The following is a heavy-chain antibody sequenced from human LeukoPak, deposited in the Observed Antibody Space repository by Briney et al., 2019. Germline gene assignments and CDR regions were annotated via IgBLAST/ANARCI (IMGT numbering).Heavy chain of an antibody. CDR2: IIPIFGTA. Sequence: ASVKVSCKASGCTFSSYAISWVRQAPGQGLEWMGGIIPIFGTANYAQKFQGRVTITADESTSTAYMELSSLRSEDTAVYYCARDSSGYRADEYYFDYWGQGTLVTVSS. J-gene: IGHJ4*02. CDR3: ARDSSGYRADEYYFDY. CDR1: GCTFSSYA. D-gene: IGHD3-22*01. V-gene: IGHV1-69*13.